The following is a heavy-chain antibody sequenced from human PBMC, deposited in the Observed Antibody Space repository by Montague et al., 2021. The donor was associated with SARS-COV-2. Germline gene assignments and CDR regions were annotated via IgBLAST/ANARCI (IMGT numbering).Heavy chain of an antibody. CDR2: INHSGST. J-gene: IGHJ4*02. V-gene: IGHV4-34*01. CDR1: GGSFSGYY. CDR3: ARRPHYYDSSGYYYPGPQRYYFDY. Sequence: SETLSLTCAVYGGSFSGYYWSWIRQPPGKGLEWTGEINHSGSTNYNPSLKSRVTISVDTSKNQFSLKLSSVTAADTAVYYCARRPHYYDSSGYYYPGPQRYYFDYWGQGTLVTVSS. D-gene: IGHD3-22*01.